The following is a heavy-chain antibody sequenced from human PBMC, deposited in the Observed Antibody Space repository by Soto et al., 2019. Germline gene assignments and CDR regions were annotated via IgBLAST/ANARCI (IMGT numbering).Heavy chain of an antibody. CDR1: GGTFSSYA. CDR3: VCSVDTVMVYWYLDL. CDR2: IIPIFGTA. Sequence: QVQLVQSGAEVKKPGSSVKVSCKASGGTFSSYAISWVRQAPGQGLEWMGGIIPIFGTANYAQKFQGRVMITGDESRSTAYMELSSLRSEVTAVYYCVCSVDTVMVYWYLDLWVRGSLVTVSS. J-gene: IGHJ2*01. D-gene: IGHD5-18*01. V-gene: IGHV1-69*01.